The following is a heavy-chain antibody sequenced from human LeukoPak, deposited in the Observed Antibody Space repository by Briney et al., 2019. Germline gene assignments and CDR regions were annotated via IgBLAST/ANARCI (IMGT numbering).Heavy chain of an antibody. CDR1: GGSISSGGYS. Sequence: SQTLSLTCAVSGGSISSGGYSWSWIRQPPGKGLEWIGYIYHGGSTYYNPSLKSRVTISVDRSKNQFSLKLSSVTAADTAVYYCAIVLDYGDYAENAFDIWGQGTMVTVSS. D-gene: IGHD4-17*01. CDR3: AIVLDYGDYAENAFDI. J-gene: IGHJ3*02. V-gene: IGHV4-30-2*01. CDR2: IYHGGST.